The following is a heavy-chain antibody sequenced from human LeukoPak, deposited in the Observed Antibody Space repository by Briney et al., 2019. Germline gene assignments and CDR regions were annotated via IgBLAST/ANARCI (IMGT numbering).Heavy chain of an antibody. CDR2: INHSGST. Sequence: SETLSLTCAVYGGSFSGYYWSWIRQPPGNGLEWIGEINHSGSTNYNPSLKSRVTISVDTSKNQFSLKLSSVTAADTAVYYCARVPRGDTAMVTYFDYWGQGTLVTVSS. J-gene: IGHJ4*02. CDR1: GGSFSGYY. V-gene: IGHV4-34*01. D-gene: IGHD5-18*01. CDR3: ARVPRGDTAMVTYFDY.